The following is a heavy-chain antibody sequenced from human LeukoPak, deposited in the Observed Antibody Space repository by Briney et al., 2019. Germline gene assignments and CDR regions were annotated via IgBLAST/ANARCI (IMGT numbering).Heavy chain of an antibody. CDR2: IYFSGST. CDR1: GGSISSSSYY. CDR3: ARYLPGYMDV. V-gene: IGHV4-39*01. D-gene: IGHD3-10*01. Sequence: SETLSLTCTVSGGSISSSSYYWGWIRQSPGKGLEWIGNIYFSGSTYYNPSLKSRITISIDTSNNQFSLRLSSVTAADTAVYYCARYLPGYMDVWGKGTTVTVSS. J-gene: IGHJ6*03.